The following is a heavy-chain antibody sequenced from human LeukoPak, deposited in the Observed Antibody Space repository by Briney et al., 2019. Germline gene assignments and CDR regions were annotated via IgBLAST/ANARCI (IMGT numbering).Heavy chain of an antibody. J-gene: IGHJ4*02. CDR1: GGSISSYY. V-gene: IGHV4-59*01. CDR3: ASRTIAVAGTFDY. CDR2: IYYSGST. Sequence: SETLSLTCTVSGGSISSYYWSWIRQPPGKGLEWIGYIYYSGSTNYNPPLKSRVTISVDTSKNQFSLKLSSVTAADTAVYYCASRTIAVAGTFDYWGQGTLVTVSS. D-gene: IGHD6-19*01.